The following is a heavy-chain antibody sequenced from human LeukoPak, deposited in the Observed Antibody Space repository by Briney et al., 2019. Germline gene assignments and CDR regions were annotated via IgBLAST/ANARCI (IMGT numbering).Heavy chain of an antibody. Sequence: PSETLSLTCAVYGGSFSGYYWSWIRQPPGKGLEWIGVINHSGSTNYNPSLKSRVTISVDTSKNQFSLKLSSVTAADTAVYYCARFRPTYSSGWYGHDYWGQGTLVTVSS. D-gene: IGHD6-19*01. CDR1: GGSFSGYY. CDR2: INHSGST. CDR3: ARFRPTYSSGWYGHDY. J-gene: IGHJ4*02. V-gene: IGHV4-34*01.